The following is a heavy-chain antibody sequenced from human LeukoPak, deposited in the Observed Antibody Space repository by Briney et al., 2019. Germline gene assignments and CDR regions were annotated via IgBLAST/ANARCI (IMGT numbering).Heavy chain of an antibody. V-gene: IGHV7-4-1*02. CDR2: INTNTGNQ. CDR3: ARELPRHQLLKGINGPFDY. J-gene: IGHJ4*02. Sequence: GASVKVSCKASGYTFTSYAMNWVRQAPGQGLEWMGWINTNTGNQTYAQGFTGRFVFSLHTSVSTAYLQISSLKAEDTAVYYCARELPRHQLLKGINGPFDYWGQGTLVTVSS. CDR1: GYTFTSYA. D-gene: IGHD2-2*01.